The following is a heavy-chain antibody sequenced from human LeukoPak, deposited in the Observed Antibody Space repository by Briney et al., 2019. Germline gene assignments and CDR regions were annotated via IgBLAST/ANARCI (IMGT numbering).Heavy chain of an antibody. CDR1: GYTFTGYY. CDR2: INPNSGGT. J-gene: IGHJ4*02. Sequence: ASVKVSCKASGYTFTGYYMHWVRQAPGQGLEWMGWINPNSGGTNYAQKFQGRVTMTRDTSISTAYMELSRLRSDDTAVYYCARGSYIVVVTAPDYWGQGTLVTVSS. CDR3: ARGSYIVVVTAPDY. D-gene: IGHD2-21*02. V-gene: IGHV1-2*02.